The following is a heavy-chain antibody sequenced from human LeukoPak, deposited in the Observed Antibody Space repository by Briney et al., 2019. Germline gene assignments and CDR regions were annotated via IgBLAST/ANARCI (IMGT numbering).Heavy chain of an antibody. V-gene: IGHV3-53*01. CDR2: SYSGGSS. D-gene: IGHD6-13*01. CDR3: ARVVSPAAGTTY. J-gene: IGHJ4*02. CDR1: GFTVSSDY. Sequence: PGGSLRLSCAASGFTVSSDYMSWVRQAPGKGLEWVSVSYSGGSSYYADSVKGRFTISRDNSKNTLYLQMNTLRAEDTAVYFCARVVSPAAGTTYWGQGTLVTVSS.